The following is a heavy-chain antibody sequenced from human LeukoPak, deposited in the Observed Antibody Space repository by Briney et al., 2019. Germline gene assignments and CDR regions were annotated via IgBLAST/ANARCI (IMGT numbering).Heavy chain of an antibody. D-gene: IGHD5-24*01. Sequence: SVKVSCKASGGTFSSYAISWLRQAPGQGLEWMGRIIPIFGTANYAQKFQGRVTITTDESTGTAYMELSSLRSEDTAVYYCARGAVATISEMDYWGQGTLVTVSS. CDR1: GGTFSSYA. V-gene: IGHV1-69*05. CDR3: ARGAVATISEMDY. J-gene: IGHJ4*02. CDR2: IIPIFGTA.